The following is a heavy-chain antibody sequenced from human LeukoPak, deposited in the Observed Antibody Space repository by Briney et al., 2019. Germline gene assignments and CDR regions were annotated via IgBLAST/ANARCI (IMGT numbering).Heavy chain of an antibody. CDR2: IYNGGST. CDR1: GFTVSNNY. V-gene: IGHV3-66*01. CDR3: AVVLRYFDRVT. Sequence: GGTLSLSCAASGFTVSNNYMSWVRQAPGKGLEWVSLIYNGGSTYYEDSVKGRFTISRDNSKNTLYLQMNSLRAEDTAVYYCAVVLRYFDRVTWGQGTLGTGFS. D-gene: IGHD3-9*01. J-gene: IGHJ4*02.